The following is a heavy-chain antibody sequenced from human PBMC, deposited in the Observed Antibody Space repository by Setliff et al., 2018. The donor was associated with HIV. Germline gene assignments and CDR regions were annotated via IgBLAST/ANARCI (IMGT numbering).Heavy chain of an antibody. V-gene: IGHV3-15*01. CDR1: GFTFNKAW. CDR3: TTVRWLPDC. D-gene: IGHD5-12*01. Sequence: KTGGSLRLSCAASGFTFNKAWMSWVRQAPGKGLEWVGRIKAKTDGGTTDYAAPVKGRFTISRDDSENTLFLQMSGLKVEDTAVYYCTTVRWLPDCWGQGTLVTVSS. CDR2: IKAKTDGGTT. J-gene: IGHJ4*02.